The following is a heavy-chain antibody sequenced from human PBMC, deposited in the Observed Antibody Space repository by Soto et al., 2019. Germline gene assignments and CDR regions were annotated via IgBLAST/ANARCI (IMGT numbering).Heavy chain of an antibody. J-gene: IGHJ5*02. CDR2: INPNSGGT. D-gene: IGHD6-19*01. CDR3: ARVPAVAGYNWFDP. CDR1: GYTFTSYA. Sequence: RASVKVSCKASGYTFTSYAMHWVRQAPGQGLEWMGWINPNSGGTNYAQKFQGWVTMTRDTSISTAYMELSRLRSDDTAVYYCARVPAVAGYNWFDPWGQGTLVTVSS. V-gene: IGHV1-2*04.